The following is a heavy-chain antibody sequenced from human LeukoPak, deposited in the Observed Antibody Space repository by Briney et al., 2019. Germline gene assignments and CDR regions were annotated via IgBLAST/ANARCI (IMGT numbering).Heavy chain of an antibody. CDR2: ISGSGGST. J-gene: IGHJ4*01. CDR3: AKTNLWFGELLSAFDY. CDR1: GFTFSSYA. D-gene: IGHD3-10*01. V-gene: IGHV3-23*01. Sequence: PGGSLRLSCAASGFTFSSYAMSWVRQAPGKGLEWVSAISGSGGSTDYADSVKGRFTISRDNSKNTLYLQMNSLRAEDTAVYYCAKTNLWFGELLSAFDYWGQEPWSPSPQ.